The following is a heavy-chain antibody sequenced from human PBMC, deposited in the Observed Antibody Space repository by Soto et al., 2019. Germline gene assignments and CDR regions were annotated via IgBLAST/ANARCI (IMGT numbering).Heavy chain of an antibody. V-gene: IGHV1-46*01. CDR1: GYTFTSYY. CDR2: INPSGGST. D-gene: IGHD3-9*01. CDR3: AREGLLLRYFDWLLPFDY. J-gene: IGHJ4*02. Sequence: ASVKVSCKASGYTFTSYYMHWVRQAPGQGLEWMGIINPSGGSTSYAQKFQGRVTITRDTSASTAYMELSSLRSEDTAVYYCAREGLLLRYFDWLLPFDYWGQGTLVTVSS.